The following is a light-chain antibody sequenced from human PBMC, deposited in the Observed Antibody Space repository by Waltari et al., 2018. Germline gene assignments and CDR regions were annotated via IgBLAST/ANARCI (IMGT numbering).Light chain of an antibody. CDR3: YSKDTDGGSQGK. V-gene: IGLV3-10*01. CDR2: DDN. Sequence: YALTQPPSVSVSPGQTAAITCPRDGLPKQYTFWYQQKSGQAPVLVMYDDNKRPSGIPGRFSGSSAGTVATLTITGAQVDDEADYYCYSKDTDGGSQGKIGGGTKLTVL. J-gene: IGLJ2*01. CDR1: GLPKQY.